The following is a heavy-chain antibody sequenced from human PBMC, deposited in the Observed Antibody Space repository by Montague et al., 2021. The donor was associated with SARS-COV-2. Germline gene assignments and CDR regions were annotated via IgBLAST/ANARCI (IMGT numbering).Heavy chain of an antibody. Sequence: SETLSLTCAVHGGSFSGYYWNWIRQPPGKGLEWIGEINHGGNTNYNPSLKNRLTISVDTSKNQFSLKLTSVAATDTAVYYCARLRDGVVPSPILGIGPYFTSSYMDVWGKGTPVTVSS. J-gene: IGHJ6*03. CDR2: INHGGNT. CDR3: ARLRDGVVPSPILGIGPYFTSSYMDV. D-gene: IGHD2-15*01. V-gene: IGHV4-34*01. CDR1: GGSFSGYY.